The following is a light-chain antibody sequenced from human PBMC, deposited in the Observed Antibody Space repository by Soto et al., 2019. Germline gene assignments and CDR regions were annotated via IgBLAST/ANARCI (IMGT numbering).Light chain of an antibody. J-gene: IGKJ3*01. Sequence: EIVLTQSPGALSVSPGNRATLSCRASQSVSSSYLAWYQQKPGQAPRLLIYGASSRATGIPDRFSGSGSGTDFTLTISRLEPEDFAVYYCQQYGSSPSTFGPGTKVDIK. CDR3: QQYGSSPST. CDR2: GAS. V-gene: IGKV3-20*01. CDR1: QSVSSSY.